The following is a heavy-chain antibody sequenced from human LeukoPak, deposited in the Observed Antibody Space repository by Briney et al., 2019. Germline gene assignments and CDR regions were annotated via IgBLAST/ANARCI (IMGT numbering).Heavy chain of an antibody. CDR1: GFTFSSYG. Sequence: GGSLRLSCAASGFTFSSYGMHWVRQAPGKGLEWVAFIRYDGSNKYYADSVKGRFTISRDNSKNTLYLQMNSLRAEDTAVYYCAKDLVGYCSSTSCYGGAFDIWGQGTMVTVSS. D-gene: IGHD2-2*01. CDR2: IRYDGSNK. CDR3: AKDLVGYCSSTSCYGGAFDI. J-gene: IGHJ3*02. V-gene: IGHV3-30*02.